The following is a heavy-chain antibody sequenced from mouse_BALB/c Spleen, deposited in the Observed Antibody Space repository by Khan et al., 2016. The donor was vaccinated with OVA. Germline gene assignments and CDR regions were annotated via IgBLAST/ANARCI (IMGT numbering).Heavy chain of an antibody. D-gene: IGHD1-2*01. CDR2: INYSGST. CDR1: GDSITSGY. J-gene: IGHJ2*01. CDR3: ARYNGFYYFDY. V-gene: IGHV3-8*02. Sequence: EVELVESGPSLVKPSQTLSLTCSVTGDSITSGYWNWIRKFPGNKLVYMGYINYSGSTYYNPSLKSRISITRDTSKNQYYLQLNSVTTEDTATYYCARYNGFYYFDYWGQGTTLTVSS.